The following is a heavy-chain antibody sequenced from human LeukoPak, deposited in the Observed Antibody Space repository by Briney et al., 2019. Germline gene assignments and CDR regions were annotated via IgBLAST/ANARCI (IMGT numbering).Heavy chain of an antibody. D-gene: IGHD6-13*01. V-gene: IGHV3-30-3*01. Sequence: PGRSLRLSCAASGFTFSSYAMHWVRQAPGKGLEWVAVISYDGSNKYYADSVKGRFTISRHNSKNTLYLQMNSLRAEDTAVYYCASAGVGKSYYYYGMDVWGQGTTVTVSS. CDR2: ISYDGSNK. J-gene: IGHJ6*02. CDR1: GFTFSSYA. CDR3: ASAGVGKSYYYYGMDV.